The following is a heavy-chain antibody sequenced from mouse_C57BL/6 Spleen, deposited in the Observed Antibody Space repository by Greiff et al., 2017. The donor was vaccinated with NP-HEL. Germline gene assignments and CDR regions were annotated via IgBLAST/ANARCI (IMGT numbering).Heavy chain of an antibody. V-gene: IGHV1-9*01. J-gene: IGHJ2*01. CDR2: ILPGSGST. CDR1: GYTFTGYW. CDR3: ARGIYYDYEGGYFDY. D-gene: IGHD2-4*01. Sequence: VQLQESGAELMKPGASVKLSCKATGYTFTGYWIEWVKQRPGHGLEWIGEILPGSGSTNYNEKFKGKATFTADTSSNTAYMQLSSLTTDDAAIYYCARGIYYDYEGGYFDYWGQGTTLTVSS.